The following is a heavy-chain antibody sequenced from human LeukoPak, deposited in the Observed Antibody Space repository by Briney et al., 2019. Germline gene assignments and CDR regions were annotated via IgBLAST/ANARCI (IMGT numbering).Heavy chain of an antibody. Sequence: SETLSLTCTVSADSISSSSPYWGWIRQPPGKGLEWIVSLYYSLYYSGSTYYNPSLRSRVTISVDTSKNQFSLRLNSVTAADTAVYYCASVVGPTLPFDIWGQGTMVTVSS. V-gene: IGHV4-39*01. CDR3: ASVVGPTLPFDI. J-gene: IGHJ3*02. CDR1: ADSISSSSPY. CDR2: LYYSLYYSGST. D-gene: IGHD1-26*01.